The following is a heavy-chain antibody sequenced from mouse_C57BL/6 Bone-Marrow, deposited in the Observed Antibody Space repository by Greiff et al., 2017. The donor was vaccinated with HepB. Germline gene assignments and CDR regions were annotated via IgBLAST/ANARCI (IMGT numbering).Heavy chain of an antibody. V-gene: IGHV2-3*01. Sequence: VKVVESGPGLVAPSQSLSITCTVSGFSLTSYGVSWVRQPPGKGLEWLGVIWGDGSTNYHSALISRLSISKDNSKSQVFLKLNSLQTDDTATYYCAKPKRSTVVAHYYAMDYWGQGTSVTVSS. D-gene: IGHD1-1*01. CDR2: IWGDGST. CDR3: AKPKRSTVVAHYYAMDY. CDR1: GFSLTSYG. J-gene: IGHJ4*01.